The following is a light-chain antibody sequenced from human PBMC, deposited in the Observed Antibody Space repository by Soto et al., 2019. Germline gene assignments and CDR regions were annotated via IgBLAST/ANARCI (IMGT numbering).Light chain of an antibody. CDR2: EVS. V-gene: IGLV2-14*01. J-gene: IGLJ1*01. Sequence: QSALTQPASVSGSPGQSTTTSCTGTSSDVGGYNYVSWYQQHPGKAPKLMIYEVSNRPSGVSNRFSGSKSGNTASLAISGLQAEDEADYYCSSYTSSSTLLFGTGTKVTVL. CDR1: SSDVGGYNY. CDR3: SSYTSSSTLL.